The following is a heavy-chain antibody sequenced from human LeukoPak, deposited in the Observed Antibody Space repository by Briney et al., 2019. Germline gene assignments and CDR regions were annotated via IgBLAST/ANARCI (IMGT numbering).Heavy chain of an antibody. J-gene: IGHJ6*03. CDR2: INPNSGGT. CDR1: GYTFTGYY. D-gene: IGHD2-2*01. Sequence: GASVKVSCKASGYTFTGYYMHWVRQAPGQGLEWMGWINPNSGGTNYAQKFQGRVTMTRDTSISTAYMELSGLRSDDTAVYYCAGGCSSTSCHPPHYYYYYMDVWGKGTTATVSS. CDR3: AGGCSSTSCHPPHYYYYYMDV. V-gene: IGHV1-2*02.